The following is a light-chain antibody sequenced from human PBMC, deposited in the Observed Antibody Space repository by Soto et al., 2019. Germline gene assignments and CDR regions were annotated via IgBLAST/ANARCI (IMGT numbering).Light chain of an antibody. CDR2: AAS. CDR3: LLGNSSPPT. Sequence: TLSGRVRVWISIAAGASQTISSWLAWYQQKPGKAPKRLIYAASSLQSVFPSRFRRSGSGTGFAIPTKPLQPEDSSTYYRLLGNSSPPTFGQGTRLEIK. J-gene: IGKJ5*01. CDR1: QTISSW. V-gene: IGKV1-5*01.